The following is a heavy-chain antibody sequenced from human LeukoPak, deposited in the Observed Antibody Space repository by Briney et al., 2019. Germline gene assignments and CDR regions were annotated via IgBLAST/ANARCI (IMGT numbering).Heavy chain of an antibody. J-gene: IGHJ4*02. V-gene: IGHV4-39*07. CDR3: ARVTGYMIEDYFDY. Sequence: SETLSLTCTVSGGSISSSSYYWGWIRQPPGKGLEWIGSIYYSGSTYYNPSLKSRVTISVDTSKNQFSLRLSSMTAADTAVYYCARVTGYMIEDYFDYWGQGTLVTVSS. CDR2: IYYSGST. CDR1: GGSISSSSYY. D-gene: IGHD3-22*01.